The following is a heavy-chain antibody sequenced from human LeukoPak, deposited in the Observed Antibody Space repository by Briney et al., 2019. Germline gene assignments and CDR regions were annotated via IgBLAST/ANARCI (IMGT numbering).Heavy chain of an antibody. Sequence: SETLSLTCTVSGGSISSSSYYWGWIRQPPGKGLEWIGSIYYSGSTYYNPSLKSRVTISVDTSKNQFSLKLSSVTAADAAVYYCARDSLAAAGTFDYWGQGTLVTVSS. CDR2: IYYSGST. CDR3: ARDSLAAAGTFDY. CDR1: GGSISSSSYY. V-gene: IGHV4-39*07. D-gene: IGHD6-13*01. J-gene: IGHJ4*02.